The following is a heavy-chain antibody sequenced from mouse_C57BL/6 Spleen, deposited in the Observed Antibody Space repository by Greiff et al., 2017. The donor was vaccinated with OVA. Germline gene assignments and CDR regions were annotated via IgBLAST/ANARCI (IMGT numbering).Heavy chain of an antibody. V-gene: IGHV5-6*01. CDR1: GFTFSSYG. J-gene: IGHJ2*01. CDR3: ARRGYGSTNYFDY. CDR2: ISSGGSYT. Sequence: EVQRVESGGDLVKPGGSLKLSCAASGFTFSSYGMSWVRQTPDKRLEWVATISSGGSYTYYPDSVKGRYTISRDNAKNTLYLQMSSLKSEDTAMYYCARRGYGSTNYFDYWGQGTTLTVSS. D-gene: IGHD1-1*01.